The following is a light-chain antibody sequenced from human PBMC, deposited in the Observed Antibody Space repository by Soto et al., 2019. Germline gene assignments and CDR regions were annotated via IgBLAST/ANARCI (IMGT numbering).Light chain of an antibody. CDR1: QSVPSTY. J-gene: IGKJ1*01. V-gene: IGKV3-20*01. CDR2: GTS. Sequence: VLSQSPGRLFLSPGQRATLSCRASQSVPSTYFAWYQQKSGQPPRLXSSGTSNRATGIPDRFSGSGSGREFTLTISRLQPEDFAVYFCQQFGNSPWTFGQVTKVEIK. CDR3: QQFGNSPWT.